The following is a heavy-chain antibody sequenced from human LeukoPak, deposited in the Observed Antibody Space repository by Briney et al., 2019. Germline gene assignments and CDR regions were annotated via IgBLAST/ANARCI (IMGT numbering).Heavy chain of an antibody. D-gene: IGHD1-1*01. J-gene: IGHJ6*02. CDR1: GYSFINYW. CDR3: ARWKPPVYGMDV. Sequence: GESLKISCKGSGYSFINYWIAWVRQMPGQGLEWMGIIYPGDSDTRYSPSLQGQVTISADKSIGTAYLQWRSLKASDTAMYYCARWKPPVYGMDVWGQGTTVTVSS. V-gene: IGHV5-51*01. CDR2: IYPGDSDT.